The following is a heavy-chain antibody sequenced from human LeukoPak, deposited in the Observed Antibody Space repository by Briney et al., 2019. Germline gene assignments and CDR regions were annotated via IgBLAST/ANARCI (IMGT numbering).Heavy chain of an antibody. D-gene: IGHD1-1*01. J-gene: IGHJ5*02. CDR2: ISAYNGNT. Sequence: ASVKVSCKASGYTFTSYGISWVRQAPGQGLEWMGWISAYNGNTDYAQKLQGRVTMTTDTSTSTAYMELRSLRSDDTAVYYCARDDAFQTQRRQQNWFDPWGQGTPVTVSS. V-gene: IGHV1-18*01. CDR3: ARDDAFQTQRRQQNWFDP. CDR1: GYTFTSYG.